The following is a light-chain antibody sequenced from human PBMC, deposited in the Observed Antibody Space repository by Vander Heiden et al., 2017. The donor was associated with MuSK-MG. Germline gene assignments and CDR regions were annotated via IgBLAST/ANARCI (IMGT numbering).Light chain of an antibody. CDR1: SSHIGAGYD. V-gene: IGLV1-40*01. CDR2: GNS. Sequence: QSVLTQPPSVSGAPGKRVTISCTGRSSHIGAGYDVHWYQQLPGTSPKLLIYGNSNRPSGVPDRFSGSKSGTSASLAITGLQAEDEADYYCQSYDSSLSGYVFGTGTKVTVL. J-gene: IGLJ1*01. CDR3: QSYDSSLSGYV.